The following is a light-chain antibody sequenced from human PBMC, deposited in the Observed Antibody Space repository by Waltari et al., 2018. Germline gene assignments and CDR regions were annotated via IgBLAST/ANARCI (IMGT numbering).Light chain of an antibody. V-gene: IGLV2-14*01. Sequence: QSALTQPASVSGSPGQSITISCTGTSSDVGGYNYVSWYQQHPGKAPKLMIYDVSKRPSGVSNRFSGAKSGNTASLTISGLQAEDEADYYCSSYTSSSTEVVGTGTKVTVL. CDR3: SSYTSSSTEV. CDR2: DVS. J-gene: IGLJ1*01. CDR1: SSDVGGYNY.